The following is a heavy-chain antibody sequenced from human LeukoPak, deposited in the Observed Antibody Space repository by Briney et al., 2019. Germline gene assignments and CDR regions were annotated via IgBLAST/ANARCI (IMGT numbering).Heavy chain of an antibody. CDR1: GFTFGSYG. D-gene: IGHD6-19*01. CDR3: ANQGYSSGWYLAY. J-gene: IGHJ4*02. Sequence: GGSLRLSCAASGFTFGSYGMHWVRQAPGKGLEWGAVISYDGSNKYYADSVKGRFTISRDNSKNTLYLQMNSLRAEDTAVYYCANQGYSSGWYLAYWGQGTLVTVSS. CDR2: ISYDGSNK. V-gene: IGHV3-30*18.